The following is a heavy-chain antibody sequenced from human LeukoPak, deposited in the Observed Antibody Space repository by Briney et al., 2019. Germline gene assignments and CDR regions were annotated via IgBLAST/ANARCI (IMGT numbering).Heavy chain of an antibody. CDR2: INPSGGST. CDR3: ARDTGLRYFDWLLPFDY. CDR1: GYSFTSYY. J-gene: IGHJ4*02. V-gene: IGHV1-46*01. D-gene: IGHD3-9*01. Sequence: ASVKVSCKASGYSFTSYYMHWVRQAPGQGLEWMGIINPSGGSTSYAQKFQGRVTMTRDMSTSTVYMELSSLRSDDTAVYYCARDTGLRYFDWLLPFDYWGQGTLVTVSS.